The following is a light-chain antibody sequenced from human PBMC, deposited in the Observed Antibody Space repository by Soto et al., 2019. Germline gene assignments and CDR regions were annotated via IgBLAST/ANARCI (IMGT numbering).Light chain of an antibody. CDR1: QTITSNF. CDR3: QQYGRSPLMYS. V-gene: IGKV3-20*01. J-gene: IGKJ2*03. CDR2: GTS. Sequence: EIVLTQSPGTLSLSPGERATLSCRASQTITSNFLAWYQQKPGQAPRLLIYGTSTRAVGAPDRFSGSGSGTDFTLTITRLEPEDFAVYYCQQYGRSPLMYSFGQGTKLGVK.